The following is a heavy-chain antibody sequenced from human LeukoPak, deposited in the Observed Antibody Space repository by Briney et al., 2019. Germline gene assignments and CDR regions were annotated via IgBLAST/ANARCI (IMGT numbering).Heavy chain of an antibody. CDR2: INPNSGGT. CDR1: GYTFTSYD. D-gene: IGHD3-3*01. V-gene: IGHV1-2*06. CDR3: ARALRFLEWWEDYYYMDV. J-gene: IGHJ6*03. Sequence: ASVKVSCKASGYTFTSYDINWVRQAPGQGLEWMGRINPNSGGTNYAQKFQGRVTMTRDTSISTAYMELSRLRSDDTAVYYCARALRFLEWWEDYYYMDVWGKGTTVTVSS.